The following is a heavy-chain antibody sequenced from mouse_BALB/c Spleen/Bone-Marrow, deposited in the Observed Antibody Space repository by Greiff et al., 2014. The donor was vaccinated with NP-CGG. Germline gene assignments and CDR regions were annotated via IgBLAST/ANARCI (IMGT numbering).Heavy chain of an antibody. V-gene: IGHV1-87*01. D-gene: IGHD1-2*01. CDR3: ARGDYGYHWYFDV. Sequence: VQLQESGAELARPGASVKLSCKASGYNFTTHWMQWVKQRPGQGLEWIGAIHPGDGDTRYTQKFKGKATLTADKSSSTAYMQLSDLASEDSAVYYCARGDYGYHWYFDVWGAGTTVTVSS. J-gene: IGHJ1*01. CDR2: IHPGDGDT. CDR1: GYNFTTHW.